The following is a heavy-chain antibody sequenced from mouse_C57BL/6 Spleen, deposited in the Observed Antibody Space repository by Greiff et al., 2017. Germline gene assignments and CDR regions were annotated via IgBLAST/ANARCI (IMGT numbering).Heavy chain of an antibody. CDR2: IYPADGDT. CDR3: AVENTWFAY. J-gene: IGHJ3*01. V-gene: IGHV1-82*01. Sequence: QVQLQQSGPELVKPGASVKISCKASGYAFSSSWMNWVKQRPGKGLEWIGRIYPADGDTNYNGKFKGKATLTEDKSSSTAYMQLSSLTSEDSAVYCCAVENTWFAYWGQGTLVTVSA. CDR1: GYAFSSSW.